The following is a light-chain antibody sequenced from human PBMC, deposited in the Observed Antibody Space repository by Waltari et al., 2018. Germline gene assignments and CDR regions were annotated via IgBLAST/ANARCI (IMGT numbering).Light chain of an antibody. CDR2: DVN. Sequence: QSALTQPASVSGSPGQSITISCTGTSSDVGSYNHFSWYQQYPGKAPKLLIYDVNKRPSWVSDRFSGSKSGNTASLTISGLQAEDETDYYCRSFAGDNTFWVFGGGTKLTVL. CDR3: RSFAGDNTFWV. J-gene: IGLJ3*02. CDR1: SSDVGSYNH. V-gene: IGLV2-23*02.